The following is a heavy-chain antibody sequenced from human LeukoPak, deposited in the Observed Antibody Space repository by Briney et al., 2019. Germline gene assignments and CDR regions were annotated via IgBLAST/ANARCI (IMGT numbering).Heavy chain of an antibody. CDR1: GFTFSSYA. CDR2: ISHDGSNK. D-gene: IGHD6-19*01. CDR3: AREAYVAVAVHLDY. V-gene: IGHV3-30*04. J-gene: IGHJ4*02. Sequence: PGRSLRLSCAASGFTFSSYAMHWVRQAPGKGLEWVAVISHDGSNKYYADSVKGRFTISRDNSKNTLYLQMNSLRAEDTAVYYCAREAYVAVAVHLDYWGQGTLVTVSS.